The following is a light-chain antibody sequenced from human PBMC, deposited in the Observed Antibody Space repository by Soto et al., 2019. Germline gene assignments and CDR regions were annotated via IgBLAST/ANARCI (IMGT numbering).Light chain of an antibody. CDR1: SGSIANNY. V-gene: IGLV6-57*04. CDR2: ENN. CDR3: QSYDSDFVV. J-gene: IGLJ2*01. Sequence: NFMLTQPHSVSESPGKTLSISCTRRSGSIANNYVQWYQQRPGSAPTTVIYENNQILAGVPDRFSGSTDGSSNSASLTISGLQTEDEADYYCQSYDSDFVVFGGGTKLTVL.